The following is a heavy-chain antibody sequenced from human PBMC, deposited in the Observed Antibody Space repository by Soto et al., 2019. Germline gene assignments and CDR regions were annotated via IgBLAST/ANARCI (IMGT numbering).Heavy chain of an antibody. CDR2: ISAYNGNT. CDR3: ARAGVVGATAIDY. V-gene: IGHV1-18*01. D-gene: IGHD1-26*01. CDR1: GYTFTSYG. J-gene: IGHJ4*02. Sequence: ASVKVSCKASGYTFTSYGISWVRQAPGQGLEWMGWISAYNGNTNYAQKLQGRVTMTTDRSKNQFSLKLSSVTAADTAVYYCARAGVVGATAIDYWVQGTLVTVSS.